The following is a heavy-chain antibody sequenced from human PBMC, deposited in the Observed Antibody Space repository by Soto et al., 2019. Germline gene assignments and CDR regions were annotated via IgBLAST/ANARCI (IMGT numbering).Heavy chain of an antibody. V-gene: IGHV3-30-3*01. D-gene: IGHD3-10*01. CDR3: ASGRSLTLTGREFYYRLDV. CDR2: ISFDGSRK. J-gene: IGHJ6*02. Sequence: QEHLVESGGGVVQPGKSLRLSCTASGFSLASFVVHWVRQAPGKGLEWVSLISFDGSRKEYIDSVKGRFTISRDNFKNAIYMAIDYLIPEDTAVYYCASGRSLTLTGREFYYRLDVWGQGTTVTVSS. CDR1: GFSLASFV.